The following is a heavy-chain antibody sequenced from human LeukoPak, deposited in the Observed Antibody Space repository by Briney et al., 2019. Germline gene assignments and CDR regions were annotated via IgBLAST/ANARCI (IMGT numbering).Heavy chain of an antibody. J-gene: IGHJ3*02. CDR3: AKHRGSFFEAFDI. CDR2: IYHSGST. V-gene: IGHV4-4*02. Sequence: PSETLSLACAVSGGSISSSNWWSWVRQPPGKGLEWIGEIYHSGSTNYNPSLKSRVSISADTSKNHFSLWLSSVTAADMAVYYCAKHRGSFFEAFDIWGQGTAVSVSS. D-gene: IGHD1-26*01. CDR1: GGSISSSNW.